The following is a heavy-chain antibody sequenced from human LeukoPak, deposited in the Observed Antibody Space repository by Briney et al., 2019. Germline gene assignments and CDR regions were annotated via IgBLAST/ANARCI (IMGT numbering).Heavy chain of an antibody. D-gene: IGHD3-16*01. CDR2: INPSGGST. V-gene: IGHV1-46*01. J-gene: IGHJ4*02. Sequence: ASVKVSCKASVYTFTSYYMHWVRPAPGQGLEWMGIINPSGGSTSYAQKFQGRVTMTRDTSTSTVYMELSSLRSEDTAVYYCARDLTHYDYVWGSSAYFDYWGQGTLVTVSS. CDR3: ARDLTHYDYVWGSSAYFDY. CDR1: VYTFTSYY.